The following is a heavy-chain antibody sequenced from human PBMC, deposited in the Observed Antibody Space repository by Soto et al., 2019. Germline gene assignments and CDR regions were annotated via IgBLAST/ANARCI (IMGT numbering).Heavy chain of an antibody. Sequence: GASVKVSCKGSGYSFIDYYIHWVRQAPGQGFEWMGRISPKSGGTNYAQKFEGRVTMTWDTSLNTAYMELSSLISDDTAVYYCARPPGYISDWYYFDLWGQGTLVTVSS. CDR1: GYSFIDYY. D-gene: IGHD3-9*01. J-gene: IGHJ4*02. V-gene: IGHV1-2*02. CDR3: ARPPGYISDWYYFDL. CDR2: ISPKSGGT.